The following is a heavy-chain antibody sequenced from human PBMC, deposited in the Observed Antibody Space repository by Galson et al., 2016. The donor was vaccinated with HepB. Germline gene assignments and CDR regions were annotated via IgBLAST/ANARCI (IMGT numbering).Heavy chain of an antibody. Sequence: SVKVSCKASGYNFINYGISWVRQALGQGLEWVGWINTYNGNTDYAQRVQGRVTMNRDTSTNTVYMELSSLRPDDTAVYYCARDRTLVFYDFWSGPESFSYFDPWGQGTLVTVSS. J-gene: IGHJ5*02. CDR1: GYNFINYG. CDR3: ARDRTLVFYDFWSGPESFSYFDP. V-gene: IGHV1-18*01. D-gene: IGHD3-3*01. CDR2: INTYNGNT.